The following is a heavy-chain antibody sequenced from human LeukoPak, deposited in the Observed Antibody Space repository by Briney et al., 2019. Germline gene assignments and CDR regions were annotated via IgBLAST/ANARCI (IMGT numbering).Heavy chain of an antibody. D-gene: IGHD2-15*01. CDR2: IFHSGST. CDR3: ARVGGGNYYYYGMDV. CDR1: GGSISSYY. Sequence: KPSETLSLACTVSGGSISSYYWSWIRQPPGKGLEWIGNIFHSGSTKYNPSLKSRVTISLDTSKIQFSLKLTSVTAADTAVYYCARVGGGNYYYYGMDVWGQGTTVTVSS. J-gene: IGHJ6*02. V-gene: IGHV4-59*08.